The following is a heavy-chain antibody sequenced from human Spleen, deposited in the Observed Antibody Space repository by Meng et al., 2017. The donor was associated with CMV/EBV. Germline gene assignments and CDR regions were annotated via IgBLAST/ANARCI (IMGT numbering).Heavy chain of an antibody. CDR3: ARGARLRGVSDAFDF. CDR2: IHPNSGGT. V-gene: IGHV1-2*02. J-gene: IGHJ3*01. Sequence: SGFRFTDYYIHWVRQAPGQGLGWMGWIHPNSGGTKYAQKFQSRVTMTRDTSMRTAYMQLSRLGSDDTAVYYCARGARLRGVSDAFDFWGQGTMVTVSS. CDR1: GFRFTDYY. D-gene: IGHD3-10*01.